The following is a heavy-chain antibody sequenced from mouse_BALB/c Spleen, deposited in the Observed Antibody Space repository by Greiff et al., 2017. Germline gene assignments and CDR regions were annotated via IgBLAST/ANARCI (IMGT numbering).Heavy chain of an antibody. CDR2: ISSGSSTI. V-gene: IGHV5-17*02. CDR3: ARNGNWYFDV. J-gene: IGHJ1*01. D-gene: IGHD2-1*01. Sequence: DVKLVESGGGLVQPGGSRKLSCAASGFTFSSFGMHWVRQAPEKGLEWVAYISSGSSTIYYADTVKGRFTISRDNPKNTLFLQMTSLRSEDTAMYYCARNGNWYFDVWGAGTTVTVSS. CDR1: GFTFSSFG.